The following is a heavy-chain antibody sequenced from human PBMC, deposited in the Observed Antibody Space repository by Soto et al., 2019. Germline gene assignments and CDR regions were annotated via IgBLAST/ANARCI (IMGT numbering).Heavy chain of an antibody. D-gene: IGHD5-18*01. CDR1: GYTFTSYG. Sequence: ASVKVSCKASGYTFTSYGISWVRQAPGQGLEWMGWISAYNGNTNYAQKLQGRVTMTTDTSTSTAYMELRSLRSDDTAVYYCASGGDTYSYGPNHLFDYPGQGTLVNV. J-gene: IGHJ4*02. V-gene: IGHV1-18*01. CDR2: ISAYNGNT. CDR3: ASGGDTYSYGPNHLFDY.